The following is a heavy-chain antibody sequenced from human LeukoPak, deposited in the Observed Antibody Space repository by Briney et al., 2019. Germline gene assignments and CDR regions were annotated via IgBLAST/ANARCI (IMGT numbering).Heavy chain of an antibody. CDR3: ARDFVMGYYDSSGYYGAFDI. CDR2: IYYSGST. Sequence: SETLSLTCTVSGGSISSYYWSWIRQPPGKGLEWIGYIYYSGSTNYNPSLKSRVTISVDTSKNQFSLKLSSVTAADTAVYYCARDFVMGYYDSSGYYGAFDIWGQGTMVTVSS. D-gene: IGHD3-22*01. V-gene: IGHV4-59*12. CDR1: GGSISSYY. J-gene: IGHJ3*02.